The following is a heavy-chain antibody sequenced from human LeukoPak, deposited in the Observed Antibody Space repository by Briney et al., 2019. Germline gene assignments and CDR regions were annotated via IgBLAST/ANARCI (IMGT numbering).Heavy chain of an antibody. J-gene: IGHJ4*02. D-gene: IGHD3-10*01. CDR2: ISAYNGNT. V-gene: IGHV1-18*01. CDR3: ARGLGRRSSGSYDY. CDR1: GGTFSSYA. Sequence: ASVKVSCKASGGTFSSYAISWVRQAPGQGLEWMGWISAYNGNTNYAQKLQGRVTMTTDTSTSTAYMELRSLRSDDTAVYYCARGLGRRSSGSYDYWGQGTLVTVSS.